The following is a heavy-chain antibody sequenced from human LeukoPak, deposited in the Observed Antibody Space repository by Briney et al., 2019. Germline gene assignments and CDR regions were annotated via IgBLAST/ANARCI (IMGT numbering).Heavy chain of an antibody. CDR2: ISYDGSNK. D-gene: IGHD2-2*01. Sequence: GGSLRLSCAASGFTFSSYAMHWVRQAPGKGLEWVAVISYDGSNKYYADSVKGRFTISRDNSKNTLYLQMNSLRAEDTAVYYCARGGGGDIVVVPAAAIFDYWGQGTLVTVSS. V-gene: IGHV3-30*04. CDR1: GFTFSSYA. CDR3: ARGGGGDIVVVPAAAIFDY. J-gene: IGHJ4*02.